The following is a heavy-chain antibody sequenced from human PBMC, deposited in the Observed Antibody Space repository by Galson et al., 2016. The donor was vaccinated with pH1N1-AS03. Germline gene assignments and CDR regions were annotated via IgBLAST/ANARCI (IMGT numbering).Heavy chain of an antibody. D-gene: IGHD6-13*01. CDR3: AREVGGFSLAAGDPFFDY. CDR2: ISSSGKNI. Sequence: SLRLSCAASGFTFSGYEMNWVRQAPGKGLEWVSYISSSGKNIHYADSVKGRVTISRDNTKNSLYLQMNSLGVEDTAVYYCAREVGGFSLAAGDPFFDYWGQGTLVTVSS. CDR1: GFTFSGYE. J-gene: IGHJ4*02. V-gene: IGHV3-48*03.